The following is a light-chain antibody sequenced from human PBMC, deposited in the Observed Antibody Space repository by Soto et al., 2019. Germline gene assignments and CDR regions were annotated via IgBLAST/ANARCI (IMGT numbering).Light chain of an antibody. J-gene: IGKJ1*01. V-gene: IGKV3-20*01. CDR2: GAS. CDR3: QQYDSSPWT. Sequence: EIVLTQSPGTLSLSPGERATLPCRASQSVSSSYLAWYQQKPGQAPRLLIYGASSRATGIPDRFSGSGSGTDFTLTISRLEPEDFAVYYCQQYDSSPWTCGQGTKGDIK. CDR1: QSVSSSY.